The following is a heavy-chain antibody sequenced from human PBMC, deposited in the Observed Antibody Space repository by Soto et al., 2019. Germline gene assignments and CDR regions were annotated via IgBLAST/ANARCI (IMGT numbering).Heavy chain of an antibody. CDR1: GDSINDFSYY. J-gene: IGHJ4*02. V-gene: IGHV4-39*01. CDR3: ARHTRYCTTTNCYFDY. Sequence: QLQLQESGPGLVKPSETLSLTCTVSGDSINDFSYYWAWIRQPPGKGLECIGNIYYTGSTHYNPSLKSRVTIFIDTSKNQFSLRLTSVTAADTAVYYCARHTRYCTTTNCYFDYWGQGTLVTVSS. CDR2: IYYTGST. D-gene: IGHD2-2*01.